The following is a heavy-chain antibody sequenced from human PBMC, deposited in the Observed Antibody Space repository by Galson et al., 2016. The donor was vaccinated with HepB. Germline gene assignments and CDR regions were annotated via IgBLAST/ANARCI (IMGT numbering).Heavy chain of an antibody. J-gene: IGHJ4*02. D-gene: IGHD2-2*01. CDR3: VGTTGPLDC. V-gene: IGHV4-59*08. Sequence: SETLSLTCSVSGTSIRSFYWSWVRQPPGKGLEWIGYIHYTGDSRYTPSLRSRVTLALDSSKNQFSLNLDSVTAADTALYYCVGTTGPLDCWGQGILVTVSS. CDR1: GTSIRSFY. CDR2: IHYTGDS.